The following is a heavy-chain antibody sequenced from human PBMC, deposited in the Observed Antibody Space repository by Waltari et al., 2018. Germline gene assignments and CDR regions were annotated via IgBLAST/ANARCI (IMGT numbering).Heavy chain of an antibody. CDR3: ARDTGALWMDV. Sequence: QVQLVQSGAEVKKPGASVKISCKTSEYTFTSSYIHWVRQAPGQGLEWMGIINPSGGSTIYAQKVQGRVTMTRDTSTSTVYMELSSLRSEDTAVYYCARDTGALWMDVWGQGTTFTVSS. CDR2: INPSGGST. CDR1: EYTFTSSY. D-gene: IGHD2-21*01. V-gene: IGHV1-46*01. J-gene: IGHJ6*02.